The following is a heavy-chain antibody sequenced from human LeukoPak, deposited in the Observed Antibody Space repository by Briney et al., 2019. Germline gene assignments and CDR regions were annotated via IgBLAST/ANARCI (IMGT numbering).Heavy chain of an antibody. V-gene: IGHV1-2*02. CDR1: GYTFTGYY. D-gene: IGHD1-7*01. Sequence: ASVKVSCKASGYTFTGYYMHWVRQAPGQGLEWMGWINPNSGGTNYAQKFQGRVTMTRDTSISTAYMELSRPRSDDTAVYYCARDLDNWNYGTSDDAFDIWGQGTMVTVSS. J-gene: IGHJ3*02. CDR2: INPNSGGT. CDR3: ARDLDNWNYGTSDDAFDI.